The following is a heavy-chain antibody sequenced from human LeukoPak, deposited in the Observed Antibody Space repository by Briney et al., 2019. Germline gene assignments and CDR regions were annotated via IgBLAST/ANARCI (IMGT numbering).Heavy chain of an antibody. CDR1: GFTFSNYN. V-gene: IGHV3-21*01. CDR3: AKGRGWEASYYYYYMDV. J-gene: IGHJ6*03. CDR2: ITTSSTYI. Sequence: PGGSLRLSCEASGFTFSNYNMNWVRQAPGKGLEWISSITTSSTYIYYADSVKGRFTISRDNSKNTLYLQMNSLRAEDTAVYYCAKGRGWEASYYYYYMDVWGKGTTVTISS. D-gene: IGHD1-26*01.